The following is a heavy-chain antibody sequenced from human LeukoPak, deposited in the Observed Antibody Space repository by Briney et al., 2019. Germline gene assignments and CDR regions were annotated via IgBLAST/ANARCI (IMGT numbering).Heavy chain of an antibody. CDR3: ARDLHSSGFFDY. CDR1: GGSISRGGYY. D-gene: IGHD6-19*01. Sequence: PSETRSLTCTVSGGSISRGGYYWSWIRQHPGKGLEWIGYIYYSGSTYYNPSLKSRVTISVDTSKNQFSLKLSSVTAADTAVYYCARDLHSSGFFDYWGQGTLVTVSS. J-gene: IGHJ4*02. CDR2: IYYSGST. V-gene: IGHV4-31*03.